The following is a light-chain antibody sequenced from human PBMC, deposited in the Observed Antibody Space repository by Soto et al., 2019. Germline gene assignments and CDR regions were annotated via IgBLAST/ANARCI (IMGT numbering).Light chain of an antibody. CDR3: SSFTSSTSDV. CDR1: SSEVGSYNS. V-gene: IGLV2-14*03. J-gene: IGLJ1*01. Sequence: QSVLTQPASVPGSPGQSIAISCTGTSSEVGSYNSVSWYQKYPGKAPKLKNHDVNNRPPGTSDRFTGSKSGNTASLTISVLQAEDEADYYCSSFTSSTSDVFGTGTKVTVL. CDR2: DVN.